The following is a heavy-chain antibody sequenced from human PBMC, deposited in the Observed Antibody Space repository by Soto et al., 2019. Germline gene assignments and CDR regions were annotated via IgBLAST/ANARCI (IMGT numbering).Heavy chain of an antibody. CDR3: AREKIAVAGTWYFDP. CDR1: GYTFTSYG. Sequence: GASVKVSCKASGYTFTSYGISWVRQAPGQGLEWMGWISAYNGNTNYAQKLQGRVTMTTDTSTSTAYMELRSLRSDDTAVYYCAREKIAVAGTWYFDPWGQGTLVTVSS. J-gene: IGHJ4*02. V-gene: IGHV1-18*01. CDR2: ISAYNGNT. D-gene: IGHD6-19*01.